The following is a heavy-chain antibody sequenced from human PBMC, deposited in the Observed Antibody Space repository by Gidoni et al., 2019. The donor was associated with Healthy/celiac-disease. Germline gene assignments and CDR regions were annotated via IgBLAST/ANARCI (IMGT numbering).Heavy chain of an antibody. CDR1: GGSFSGYY. V-gene: IGHV4-34*01. CDR2: INHSGST. Sequence: QVQLQQWGAGLFKPAETLSLTCAVYGGSFSGYYWGWIRQPPGKGLEWIGEINHSGSTNYNPSLKSRVTISVDTSKNQFSLKLSSVTAADTAVYYCARGGTVTTGFLRFYYMDVWGKGTTVTVSS. J-gene: IGHJ6*03. CDR3: ARGGTVTTGFLRFYYMDV. D-gene: IGHD4-17*01.